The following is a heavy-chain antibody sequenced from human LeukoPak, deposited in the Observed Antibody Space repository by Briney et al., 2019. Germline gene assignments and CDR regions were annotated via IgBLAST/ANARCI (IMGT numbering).Heavy chain of an antibody. CDR1: GYTFTSYD. CDR2: MSPNSGNT. CDR3: SRARSGSYPVGPFLDD. V-gene: IGHV1-8*01. Sequence: ASVKLSCRASGYTFTSYDINWVRQAPAPGLELMGLMSPNSGNTGYAQKFLSRVTMTRNNSISTAYLLLSSLRSEDTAVYYCSRARSGSYPVGPFLDDWGQGTLVTVSS. D-gene: IGHD1-26*01. J-gene: IGHJ4*02.